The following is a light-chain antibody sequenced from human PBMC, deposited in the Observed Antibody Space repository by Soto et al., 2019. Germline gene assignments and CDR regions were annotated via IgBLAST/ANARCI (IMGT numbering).Light chain of an antibody. CDR3: QQYHSYWT. V-gene: IGKV1-5*01. J-gene: IGKJ3*01. CDR2: DAS. CDR1: QSIGSW. Sequence: DIQMTQSPSTLSASVGDRVTITCRASQSIGSWLAWYQQKPGKAPKLLIYDASSLESGVPSRFSGSGSGTEFTITISSLQPDDFATYYCQQYHSYWTFGPGTTVDI.